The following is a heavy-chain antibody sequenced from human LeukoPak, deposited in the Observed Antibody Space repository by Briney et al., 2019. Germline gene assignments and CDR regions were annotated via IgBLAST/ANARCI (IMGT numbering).Heavy chain of an antibody. CDR3: ARGGTYWGKGIDY. J-gene: IGHJ4*02. V-gene: IGHV3-48*04. Sequence: GGSLRLSCAASGFTFSSYWMSWVRQAPGKGLEWVSYISSSSSTIYYADSVKGRFTISRDNAKNSLYLQMNSLRAEDTAVYYCARGGTYWGKGIDYWGQGTLVTVSS. CDR1: GFTFSSYW. CDR2: ISSSSSTI. D-gene: IGHD7-27*01.